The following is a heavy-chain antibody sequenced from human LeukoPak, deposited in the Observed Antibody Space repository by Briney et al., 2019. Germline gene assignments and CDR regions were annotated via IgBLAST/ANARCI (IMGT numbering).Heavy chain of an antibody. J-gene: IGHJ4*02. CDR3: ARGKQLDRPLDY. CDR2: IIPILGIA. D-gene: IGHD6-6*01. CDR1: GGTFSSYA. Sequence: SVKVSCKASGGTFSSYAISWVRQAPGQGLEWMGRIIPILGIANYAQKFQGRVTITADKSTSTAYMELSSLRSEDTAVYYCARGKQLDRPLDYWGQGTLVTVSS. V-gene: IGHV1-69*04.